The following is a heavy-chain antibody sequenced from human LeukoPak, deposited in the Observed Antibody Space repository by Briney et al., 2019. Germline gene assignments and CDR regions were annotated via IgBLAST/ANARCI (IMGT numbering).Heavy chain of an antibody. J-gene: IGHJ6*03. CDR3: ARGRGSTQNYYYYMDV. Sequence: ASVKVSCKASGYTFTSYDINWVRQATGQGLEWMGWMNPNSGNTGYAQKFQGRVTMTRDTSISTAYMELSSLRSEDTAVYYCARGRGSTQNYYYYMDVWGKGTTVTVSS. CDR1: GYTFTSYD. D-gene: IGHD2-2*01. CDR2: MNPNSGNT. V-gene: IGHV1-8*01.